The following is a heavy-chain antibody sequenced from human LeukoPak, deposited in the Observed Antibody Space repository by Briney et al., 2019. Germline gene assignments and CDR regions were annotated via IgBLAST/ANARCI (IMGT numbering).Heavy chain of an antibody. V-gene: IGHV4-34*01. D-gene: IGHD5-18*01. J-gene: IGHJ5*02. CDR1: GGSFNGYY. CDR2: INHSGST. Sequence: PSETLSLTCAVYGGSFNGYYWSWIRQPPGKGLEWIGEINHSGSTNYNPSLKSRVTISVDTSKNQFSLKLSSVTAADTAVYYCARGWIQLWFFNWFDPWGQGTLVTVSS. CDR3: ARGWIQLWFFNWFDP.